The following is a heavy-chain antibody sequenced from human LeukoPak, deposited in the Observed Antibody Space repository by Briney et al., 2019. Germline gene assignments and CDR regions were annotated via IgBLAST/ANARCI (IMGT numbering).Heavy chain of an antibody. Sequence: ASVRLSYKASGYTFTGYYMHWVRQAPGQGLEWMGWINPNSGGTNYAQKFQGRVTMTRDTSISTAYMELSRLRSDDTAVYYCARVFCSSTSCQSIFDYWGQGTLVTVSS. CDR1: GYTFTGYY. J-gene: IGHJ4*02. CDR2: INPNSGGT. D-gene: IGHD2-2*01. CDR3: ARVFCSSTSCQSIFDY. V-gene: IGHV1-2*02.